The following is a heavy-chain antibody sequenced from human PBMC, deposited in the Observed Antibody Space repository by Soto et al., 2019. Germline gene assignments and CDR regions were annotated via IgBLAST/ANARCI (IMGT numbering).Heavy chain of an antibody. CDR2: ISAYNGNT. V-gene: IGHV1-18*04. CDR3: ARGGALDIVVVVAAKEDAFDI. J-gene: IGHJ3*02. Sequence: GASVKVSCKASGYTFTSYGISWVRQAPGQGLEWMGWISAYNGNTNYAQKLQGRVTMTTDKSTSTAYMELSSLRSEDTAVYYCARGGALDIVVVVAAKEDAFDIWGQGTMVTVSS. D-gene: IGHD2-15*01. CDR1: GYTFTSYG.